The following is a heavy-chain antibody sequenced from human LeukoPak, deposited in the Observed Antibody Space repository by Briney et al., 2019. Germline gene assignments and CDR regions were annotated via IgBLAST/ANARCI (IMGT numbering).Heavy chain of an antibody. V-gene: IGHV1-46*01. CDR2: INPRGGST. J-gene: IGHJ4*02. CDR1: GYTFTSYF. D-gene: IGHD6-25*01. Sequence: ASVKVSCKASGYTFTSYFMHWMRQAPGQGPEWMGIINPRGGSTDYSQKFQDRVSMSSDTSTSTVYMELSSLRSEDTAVYFCARVGVTAATADYWGQGTLVTVSS. CDR3: ARVGVTAATADY.